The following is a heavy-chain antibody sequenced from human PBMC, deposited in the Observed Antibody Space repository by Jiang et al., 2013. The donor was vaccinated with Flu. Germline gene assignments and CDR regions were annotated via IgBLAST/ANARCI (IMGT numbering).Heavy chain of an antibody. J-gene: IGHJ4*02. V-gene: IGHV1-46*01. CDR2: IDPSGGGT. CDR3: ARESGGVPAAMRDY. Sequence: GAEVKKPGASLKVSCKASGYTLTSHYIHWIRRAPGQGLEWMGVIDPSGGGTNYAQKFQGRVTMTRDTSTSTVYMELSSLRSEDTAVYYCARESGGVPAAMRDYWGQGTLVTVSS. CDR1: GYTLTSHY. D-gene: IGHD2-2*01.